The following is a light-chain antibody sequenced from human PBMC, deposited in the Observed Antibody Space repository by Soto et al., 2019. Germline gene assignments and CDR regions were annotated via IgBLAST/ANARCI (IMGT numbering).Light chain of an antibody. CDR1: SGLSDYA. Sequence: VLTQSPSASASPGASVKLTCTLSSGLSDYAIAWHQQQPEKGPRYLMKVTSDGSHTKGDGIPDRFSGSSSGADRYLTISSRRSDDEADYYCQAWGTGGVFGGGTKLTVL. J-gene: IGLJ3*02. CDR2: VTSDGSH. V-gene: IGLV4-69*01. CDR3: QAWGTGGV.